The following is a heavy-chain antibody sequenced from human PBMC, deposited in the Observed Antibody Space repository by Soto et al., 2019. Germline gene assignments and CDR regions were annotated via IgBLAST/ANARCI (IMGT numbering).Heavy chain of an antibody. J-gene: IGHJ4*02. CDR2: ISGSGGST. Sequence: GGSLRLSCAASGFTFSSYAMSWVRQAPGKGLEWVSAISGSGGSTYYADSVKGRFTISRDNSKNTLYLQMNSLRAEDTAVYYCAKGNRIQTTVTTFGYWGQGTLVTVSS. CDR3: AKGNRIQTTVTTFGY. D-gene: IGHD4-17*01. V-gene: IGHV3-23*01. CDR1: GFTFSSYA.